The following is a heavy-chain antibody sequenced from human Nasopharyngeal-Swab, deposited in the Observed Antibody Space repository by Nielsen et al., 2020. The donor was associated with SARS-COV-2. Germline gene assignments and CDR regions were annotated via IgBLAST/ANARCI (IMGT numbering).Heavy chain of an antibody. D-gene: IGHD3-16*01. CDR2: IYWNDDK. Sequence: WIRQPPGKALEWLALIYWNDDKRYSPSLKSRLTITKDTSKNQVVLTMTTMDPVDTATYYCARRPLRGAVGERDWFDPWGQGTLVTVSS. CDR3: ARRPLRGAVGERDWFDP. J-gene: IGHJ5*02. V-gene: IGHV2-5*01.